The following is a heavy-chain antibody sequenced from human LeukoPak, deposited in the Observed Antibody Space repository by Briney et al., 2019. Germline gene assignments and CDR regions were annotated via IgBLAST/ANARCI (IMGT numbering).Heavy chain of an antibody. CDR1: GGTFSSYA. Sequence: ASVKVSCKASGGTFSSYAISWVRQAPGQGLEWMGRIIPILGIANYAQKFQGRVTITADKSTSTAYMELSSLRSEDTAVYYCARLGGYYDSSGYYRNWFDPWGQGTLVTVSS. CDR2: IIPILGIA. J-gene: IGHJ5*02. CDR3: ARLGGYYDSSGYYRNWFDP. V-gene: IGHV1-69*04. D-gene: IGHD3-22*01.